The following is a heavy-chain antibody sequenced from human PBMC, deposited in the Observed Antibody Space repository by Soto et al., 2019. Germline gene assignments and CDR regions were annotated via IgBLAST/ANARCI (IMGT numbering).Heavy chain of an antibody. CDR2: ILSDGSKE. CDR1: GFSFNSHG. V-gene: IGHV3-30*18. Sequence: PGAALRLSCKDSGFSFNSHGMDWVRQAPGKGLEWGARILSDGSKEYYAESVKGRFTISRDNSKNTLYLQMDSLRVEDTAVYYGAKDLALMADYWGQGTPVTVSS. J-gene: IGHJ4*02. CDR3: AKDLALMADY. D-gene: IGHD3-16*01.